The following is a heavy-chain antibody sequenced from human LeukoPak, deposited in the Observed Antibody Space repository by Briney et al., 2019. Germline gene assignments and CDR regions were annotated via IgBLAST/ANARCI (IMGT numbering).Heavy chain of an antibody. D-gene: IGHD2-2*01. Sequence: GGSLRLSCAASGFTFSSYAMSWVRQAPGKGLEWVSGISGSGGGTYYADSVRGRPTISRDNSKNTLYLQMNSLRAEDTAVYYCAKEVLLPVAPRELAAGLFDYWGQGTLVTVSS. V-gene: IGHV3-23*01. CDR2: ISGSGGGT. J-gene: IGHJ4*02. CDR3: AKEVLLPVAPRELAAGLFDY. CDR1: GFTFSSYA.